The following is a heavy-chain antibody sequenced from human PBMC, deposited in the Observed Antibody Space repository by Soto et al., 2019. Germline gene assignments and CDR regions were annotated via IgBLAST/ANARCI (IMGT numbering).Heavy chain of an antibody. J-gene: IGHJ4*02. CDR3: ARVYYYGSGSSKKYYFDY. CDR1: GFTFSSYS. D-gene: IGHD3-10*01. CDR2: ISSSSSTI. V-gene: IGHV3-48*02. Sequence: GGSLRLSCAASGFTFSSYSMNWVRQAPGKGLEWVSYISSSSSTIYYADSVKGRFTISRDNAKNSLYLQMNSLRDEDTAVYYCARVYYYGSGSSKKYYFDYWGQGTLVTVSS.